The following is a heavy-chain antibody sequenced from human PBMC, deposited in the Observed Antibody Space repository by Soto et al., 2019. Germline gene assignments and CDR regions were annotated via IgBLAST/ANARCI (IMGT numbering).Heavy chain of an antibody. CDR2: IYYSGST. Sequence: PSETLSLTCTVSGGSISSYYWSWIRQPPGKGLEWIGYIYYSGSTNYNPSLESRVTISVDTSKNQFSLKLSSVTAADTAVYYCARSGWLLSTVYNWFDPWGRGTLVTVSS. V-gene: IGHV4-59*01. CDR3: ARSGWLLSTVYNWFDP. D-gene: IGHD3-3*01. CDR1: GGSISSYY. J-gene: IGHJ5*02.